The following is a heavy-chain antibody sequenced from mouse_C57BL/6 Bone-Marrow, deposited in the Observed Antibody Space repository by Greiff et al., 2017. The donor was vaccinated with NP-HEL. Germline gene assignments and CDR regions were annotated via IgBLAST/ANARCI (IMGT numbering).Heavy chain of an antibody. V-gene: IGHV14-3*01. CDR2: IDPANGST. CDR1: GFNFKNSY. D-gene: IGHD1-1*02. J-gene: IGHJ2*01. CDR3: AGRYYAGD. Sequence: VQLQQSVAELVRPGASVKLSCTASGFNFKNSYMHWVKQRPEQGLEWIGRIDPANGSTKYAPKFQGKATLTADKSSNTAYLQLSSLTSEDTAIYYCAGRYYAGDWGTGTTLTVAS.